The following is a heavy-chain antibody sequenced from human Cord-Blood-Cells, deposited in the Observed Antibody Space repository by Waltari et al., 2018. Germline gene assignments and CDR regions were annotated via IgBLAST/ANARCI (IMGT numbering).Heavy chain of an antibody. D-gene: IGHD6-6*01. V-gene: IGHV1-69*01. Sequence: QVQLVQSGAEVKTPGSSVKVSCKASGGTFSSDAISWVRKAPGQGLEWMGGIIPIFGTANYAQKFQGRVTITADESTSTAYMELSSLRSEDTAVYYCARNFLGSSSKTNWFDPWGQGTLVTVSS. CDR3: ARNFLGSSSKTNWFDP. J-gene: IGHJ5*02. CDR1: GGTFSSDA. CDR2: IIPIFGTA.